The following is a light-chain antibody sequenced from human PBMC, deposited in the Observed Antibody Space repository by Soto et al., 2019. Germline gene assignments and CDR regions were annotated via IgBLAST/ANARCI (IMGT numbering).Light chain of an antibody. CDR1: QSVLTW. CDR3: QQYNGFSNT. V-gene: IGKV1-5*01. Sequence: DIHMTQSPSTLSAAVGDRVTITCRASQSVLTWLAWYQQKPGKAPQLLIYDASKLESGVPSRFSGSGSGTEFTLTISSLLPDDFATYYCQQYNGFSNTFGQGTKVDIK. CDR2: DAS. J-gene: IGKJ2*01.